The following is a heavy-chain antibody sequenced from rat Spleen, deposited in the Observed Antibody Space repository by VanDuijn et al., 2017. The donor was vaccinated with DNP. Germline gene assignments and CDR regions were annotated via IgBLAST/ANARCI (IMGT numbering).Heavy chain of an antibody. D-gene: IGHD1-2*01. Sequence: EVQLVESGGGLVQPGKSLKLSCAASGFTFSDYYMAWVRQAPKKGLEWVASVGYQGSGISYGNSVKGRFTVSRDDAKNTLYLQMNSLRSEDTATYFCTKIAAGARDAWGQGTSVTVSS. CDR1: GFTFSDYY. CDR3: TKIAAGARDA. J-gene: IGHJ4*01. V-gene: IGHV5-22*01. CDR2: VGYQGSGI.